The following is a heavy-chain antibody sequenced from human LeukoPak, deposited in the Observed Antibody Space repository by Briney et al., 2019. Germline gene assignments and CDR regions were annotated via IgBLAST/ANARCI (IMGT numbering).Heavy chain of an antibody. CDR2: IIPILGIA. CDR1: GYTFTSYG. D-gene: IGHD5-18*01. CDR3: ARTPLRGYSYGYDY. J-gene: IGHJ4*02. Sequence: GASVKVSCKASGYTFTSYGISWVRQAPGQGLEWMGRIIPILGIANYAQKFQGRVTITADKSTSTAYMELSSLRSEDTAVYYCARTPLRGYSYGYDYWGQGTLVTVSS. V-gene: IGHV1-69*04.